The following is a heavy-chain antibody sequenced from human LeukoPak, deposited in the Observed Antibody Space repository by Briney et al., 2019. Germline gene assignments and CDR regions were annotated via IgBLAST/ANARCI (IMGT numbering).Heavy chain of an antibody. V-gene: IGHV4-34*01. Sequence: SETLSLTCAVYGGSFGGYYWSWIRQPPGKGLEWIGEINHSGSTNYNPSLKSRVTISVDTSKNQFSLKLSSVTAADTAVYYCARGGYGNYYYYYMDVWGKGTTVTVSS. CDR1: GGSFGGYY. D-gene: IGHD5-18*01. J-gene: IGHJ6*03. CDR2: INHSGST. CDR3: ARGGYGNYYYYYMDV.